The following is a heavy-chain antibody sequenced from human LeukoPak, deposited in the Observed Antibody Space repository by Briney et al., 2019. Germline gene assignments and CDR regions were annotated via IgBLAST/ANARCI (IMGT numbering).Heavy chain of an antibody. CDR2: IKKDGIEK. Sequence: GGSLRLSCAASGFTFNTWRTWARQAPGKGLEWLANIKKDGIEKYYVDSVKGRLTNSRDNAKNSLHLQMNSLRAEDTAVYYCVKEYSASYFDYWGQGALVTVSS. J-gene: IGHJ4*02. V-gene: IGHV3-7*01. D-gene: IGHD5-12*01. CDR1: GFTFNTW. CDR3: VKEYSASYFDY.